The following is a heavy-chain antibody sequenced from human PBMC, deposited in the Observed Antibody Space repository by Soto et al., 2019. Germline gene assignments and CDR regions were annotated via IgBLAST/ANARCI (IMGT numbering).Heavy chain of an antibody. Sequence: SETLSLTCTVSGGSISSGGYYWSWIRQHPGKGLEWIGYIYYSGNTYYNPSLKSRVTISVGTSKNQFSLKLSSVTAADTAVYYCATIPRNSAGYFDYWGQGTLVTVSS. D-gene: IGHD2-2*02. V-gene: IGHV4-31*03. J-gene: IGHJ4*02. CDR3: ATIPRNSAGYFDY. CDR2: IYYSGNT. CDR1: GGSISSGGYY.